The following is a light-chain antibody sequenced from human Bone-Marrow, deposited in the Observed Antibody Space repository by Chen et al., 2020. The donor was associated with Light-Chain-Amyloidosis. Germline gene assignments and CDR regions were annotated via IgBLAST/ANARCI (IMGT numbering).Light chain of an antibody. CDR3: QVWDSSSDHVV. V-gene: IGLV3-21*04. CDR2: YDS. J-gene: IGLJ2*01. CDR1: HIGSKT. Sequence: SYVLTQPPSVSVAPGKTARITCGGNHIGSKTVHWYQQKPGQAPVLAIYYDSDRPSGIPERFSGSKSGNTATLTISRVEAGDEADYYCQVWDSSSDHVVFGGGTKLTVL.